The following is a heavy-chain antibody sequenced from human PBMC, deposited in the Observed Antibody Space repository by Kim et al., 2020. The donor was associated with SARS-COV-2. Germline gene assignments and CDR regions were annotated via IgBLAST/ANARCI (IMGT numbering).Heavy chain of an antibody. D-gene: IGHD6-19*01. V-gene: IGHV1-69*13. CDR3: ARVPLEAVAGMRYYYYYGMDV. J-gene: IGHJ6*02. Sequence: SVKVSCKASGGTFSSYAISWVRQAPGQGLEWMGGIIPIFGTANYAQKFQGRVTITADESTSTAYMELSSLRSEDTAVYYCARVPLEAVAGMRYYYYYGMDVWGQGTTVTVSS. CDR1: GGTFSSYA. CDR2: IIPIFGTA.